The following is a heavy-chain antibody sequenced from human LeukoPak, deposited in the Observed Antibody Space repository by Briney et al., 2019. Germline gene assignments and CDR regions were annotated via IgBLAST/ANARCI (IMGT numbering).Heavy chain of an antibody. CDR1: GGSFSGYY. CDR3: ARGVGPKRIAARPDSVYYYGMDV. Sequence: KPSETLSLTCAVYGGSFSGYYWSWIRQPPGKGLKGMGEINHSGSTNYNTSLKSRVIISGDASKNQFSLKLSSLTAADTAVYYCARGVGPKRIAARPDSVYYYGMDVWGQGTTVTVSS. V-gene: IGHV4-34*01. D-gene: IGHD6-6*01. J-gene: IGHJ6*02. CDR2: INHSGST.